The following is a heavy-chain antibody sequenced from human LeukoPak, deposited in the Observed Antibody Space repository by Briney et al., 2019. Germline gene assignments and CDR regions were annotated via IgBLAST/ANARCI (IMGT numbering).Heavy chain of an antibody. CDR3: VTGHLDGRMYFDL. D-gene: IGHD3-3*01. V-gene: IGHV3-74*03. J-gene: IGHJ2*01. Sequence: PGGSLRLSCTASGLTFDTYWMHWVRQAPGKGLVWVSQIKFDGSLTAYADSVKGRFTISRDNPKNTLYLQMDSLGTEDTAVYYCVTGHLDGRMYFDLWGRGTLVTVSS. CDR2: IKFDGSLT. CDR1: GLTFDTYW.